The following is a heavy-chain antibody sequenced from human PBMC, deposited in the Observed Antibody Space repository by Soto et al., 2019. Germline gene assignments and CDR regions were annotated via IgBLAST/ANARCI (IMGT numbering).Heavy chain of an antibody. D-gene: IGHD2-2*01. CDR2: ISGSNIYT. J-gene: IGHJ6*02. Sequence: QVQLVESGGGLVKPGGSLRLSCAASGFTFSDYYMSWIRQAPGKGLEWISYISGSNIYTNYADSVKGRFTISRDNANKSLYLQMDSLRVEDTAVYYCARDGGEVIPAAIGGGYGMDVWGQGTTVTVSS. V-gene: IGHV3-11*06. CDR3: ARDGGEVIPAAIGGGYGMDV. CDR1: GFTFSDYY.